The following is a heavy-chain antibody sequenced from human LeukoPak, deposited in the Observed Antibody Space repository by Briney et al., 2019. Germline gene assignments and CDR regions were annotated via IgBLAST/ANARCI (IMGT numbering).Heavy chain of an antibody. D-gene: IGHD3-16*01. Sequence: PGGSLRLSCAASGFTFSNAWMSWVRQAPGKGLVWVSRINSDGSSITYADSVKGRFTISRDNAKNTLYLQMNSLRAEDTAVYYCARAGAYHFDNWGQGTLVTVSS. CDR2: INSDGSSI. J-gene: IGHJ4*02. CDR1: GFTFSNAW. CDR3: ARAGAYHFDN. V-gene: IGHV3-74*01.